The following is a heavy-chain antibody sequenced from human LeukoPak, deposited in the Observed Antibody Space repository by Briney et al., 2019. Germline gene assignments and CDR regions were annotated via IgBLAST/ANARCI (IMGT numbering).Heavy chain of an antibody. CDR2: ISAYNGNT. D-gene: IGHD2-2*01. Sequence: ASVKVSCKASGYTFSNYYVHWVRQAPGQGLEWMGWISAYNGNTNYAQKLQGRVTMTTDTSTSTAYMELRSLRSDDTAVYYCARVIVVVPAAIGNWFDPWGQGTLVTASS. CDR3: ARVIVVVPAAIGNWFDP. CDR1: GYTFSNYY. V-gene: IGHV1-18*04. J-gene: IGHJ5*02.